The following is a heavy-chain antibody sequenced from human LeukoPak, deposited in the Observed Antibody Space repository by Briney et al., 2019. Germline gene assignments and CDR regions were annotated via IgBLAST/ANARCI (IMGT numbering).Heavy chain of an antibody. CDR3: ARAPGAFDI. Sequence: GGSLRLSCAASGFTFSSYGMHWVRQAPGKGPEWVAVIWYDGSNKYCADSVKGRFTISRDNSKNTLYLQMNSLRAEDTAVYYCARAPGAFDIWGQGTMVTVSS. J-gene: IGHJ3*02. D-gene: IGHD2-2*01. CDR2: IWYDGSNK. V-gene: IGHV3-33*01. CDR1: GFTFSSYG.